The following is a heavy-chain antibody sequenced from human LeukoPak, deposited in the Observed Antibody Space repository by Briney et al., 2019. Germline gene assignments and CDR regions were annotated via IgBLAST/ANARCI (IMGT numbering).Heavy chain of an antibody. D-gene: IGHD6-13*01. Sequence: GGSLRLSCAASGFTFSSYAMSWVRQAPGKGLEWVSAISGSGGSTYYADSVKGRFTISRDNSKNTLYLQMNSLRAEDTAVYYCAKDPLSSIAAAGTGGGSYWGQGTLVTVSS. CDR3: AKDPLSSIAAAGTGGGSY. J-gene: IGHJ4*02. CDR2: ISGSGGST. V-gene: IGHV3-23*01. CDR1: GFTFSSYA.